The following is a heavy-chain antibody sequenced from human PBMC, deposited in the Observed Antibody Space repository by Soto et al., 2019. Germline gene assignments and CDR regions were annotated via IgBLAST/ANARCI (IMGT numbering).Heavy chain of an antibody. CDR3: ARFSGSYYYAMDV. V-gene: IGHV4-34*01. D-gene: IGHD6-19*01. CDR2: INHSGVT. CDR1: GGSFSGYY. Sequence: TCAVYGGSFSGYYWSWIRQPPGKGLEWIGEINHSGVTNYKPSLKRRVTISVDTSKNQFSLQLKSVTAADTALYYCARFSGSYYYAMDVWGQGSTVTVSS. J-gene: IGHJ6*02.